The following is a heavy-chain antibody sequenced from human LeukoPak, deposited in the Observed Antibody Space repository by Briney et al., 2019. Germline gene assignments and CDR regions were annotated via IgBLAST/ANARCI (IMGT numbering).Heavy chain of an antibody. CDR3: ARASVAGMQNAFDL. CDR1: GGSISSGGYY. CDR2: ISYSGSS. Sequence: PSGTLSLTCTVSGGSISSGGYYWSWIRQHPGTGLEWIGYISYSGSSYYYPSLKSRPSISLDTSKNQFSLSLSSVTAADTAVFYCARASVAGMQNAFDLWGQGTMVTVSS. D-gene: IGHD6-19*01. V-gene: IGHV4-31*03. J-gene: IGHJ3*01.